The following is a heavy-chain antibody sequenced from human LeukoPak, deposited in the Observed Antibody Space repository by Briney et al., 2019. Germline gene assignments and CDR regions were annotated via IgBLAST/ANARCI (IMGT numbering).Heavy chain of an antibody. D-gene: IGHD3-10*01. V-gene: IGHV3-23*01. CDR3: AKRGIVIRAVIIIGFHKEAYYFDY. CDR1: GITLSNYG. CDR2: ISERGGST. Sequence: PGGSLSPSCVVSGITLSNYGMGWVRAAPGKGLGWVSVISERGGSTNYADSVKGRFIISRDTSKNTVYLQMNSLRVEDTAVYFCAKRGIVIRAVIIIGFHKEAYYFDYWGQGILVTVSS. J-gene: IGHJ4*02.